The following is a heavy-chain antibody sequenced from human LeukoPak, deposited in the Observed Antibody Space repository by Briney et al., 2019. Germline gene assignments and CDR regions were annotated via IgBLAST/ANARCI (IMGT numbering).Heavy chain of an antibody. Sequence: GGSLRLSCAASGSTFSSYWMSWVRQAPGKGLEWVANIKQDGSEKYYVDSVKGRFTISRDNAKNSLYLQMNSLRAEDTALYYCARAMAERRTYYMDVWGKGTTVTVSS. V-gene: IGHV3-7*03. CDR2: IKQDGSEK. J-gene: IGHJ6*03. CDR1: GSTFSSYW. CDR3: ARAMAERRTYYMDV. D-gene: IGHD3-10*01.